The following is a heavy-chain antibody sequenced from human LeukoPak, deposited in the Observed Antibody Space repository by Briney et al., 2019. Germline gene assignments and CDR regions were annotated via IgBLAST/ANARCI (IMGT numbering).Heavy chain of an antibody. CDR3: ARGRVIHGPFDL. J-gene: IGHJ2*01. CDR1: GFTFSSYS. D-gene: IGHD3-16*02. Sequence: PGGSLRLSCAASGFTFSSYSMNWVRQAPGKGLEWVSSVSSSSYFIYYAESVEGRFTISRDNAKNSVYLQMNSLRAEDTAVYYCARGRVIHGPFDLWGRGTLVTVSS. V-gene: IGHV3-21*01. CDR2: VSSSSYFI.